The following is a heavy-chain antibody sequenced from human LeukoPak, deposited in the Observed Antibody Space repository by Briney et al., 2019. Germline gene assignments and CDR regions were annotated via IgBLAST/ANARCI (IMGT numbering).Heavy chain of an antibody. CDR1: GFTFSSYS. CDR3: ARDSPHPGYSSGWYEDYYYYGMDV. D-gene: IGHD6-19*01. CDR2: ISSSSSYI. Sequence: GGSLRLSCAASGFTFSSYSMNWVRQAPGKGLEWVSSISSSSSYIYYADSVKGRFTISRDNAKNSLYLQMNSLRAEDTAVYYRARDSPHPGYSSGWYEDYYYYGMDVWGQGTTVTVSS. J-gene: IGHJ6*02. V-gene: IGHV3-21*01.